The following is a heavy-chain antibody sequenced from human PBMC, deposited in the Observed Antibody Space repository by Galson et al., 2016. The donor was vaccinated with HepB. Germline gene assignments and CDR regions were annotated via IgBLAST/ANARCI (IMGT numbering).Heavy chain of an antibody. V-gene: IGHV4-31*03. CDR3: AGDSRSHGMAAADP. Sequence: PLSLTCTVSGGSISSGAYYWSWIRQHPGKGLEWIGYIYYSGGTYYNPSLKSRVTISIDTSKNQFSLKLSSVTAADTAVYYCAGDSRSHGMAAADPWGQGTLVTVSS. CDR2: IYYSGGT. D-gene: IGHD6-13*01. J-gene: IGHJ5*02. CDR1: GGSISSGAYY.